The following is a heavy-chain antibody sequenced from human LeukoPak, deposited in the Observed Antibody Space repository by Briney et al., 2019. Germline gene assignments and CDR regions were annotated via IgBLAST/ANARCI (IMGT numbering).Heavy chain of an antibody. V-gene: IGHV3-30*18. Sequence: GGSLRLSCAASGFTFSSYGMHWVRQAPGKGLEWVAVISYDGSNKYYADSVKGRFTISRDNSKNTLYLQMNSLRAEDTAVYYRAKEGWLRFVDYWGQGTLVTVSS. J-gene: IGHJ4*02. CDR1: GFTFSSYG. CDR2: ISYDGSNK. D-gene: IGHD5-12*01. CDR3: AKEGWLRFVDY.